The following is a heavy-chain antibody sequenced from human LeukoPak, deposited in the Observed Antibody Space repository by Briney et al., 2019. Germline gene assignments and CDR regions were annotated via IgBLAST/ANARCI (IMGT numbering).Heavy chain of an antibody. J-gene: IGHJ4*02. CDR2: INPNSGGT. CDR3: ARDLGDILTGLSLN. D-gene: IGHD3-9*01. Sequence: GASVKVSCKASGYTFTGYYMHWVRQAPGQGLEWMGWINPNSGGTNYAQNFQGRVTMTRDTSISTAYMELSRLRSDDAAVYYCARDLGDILTGLSLNWGQGTLVTVSS. V-gene: IGHV1-2*02. CDR1: GYTFTGYY.